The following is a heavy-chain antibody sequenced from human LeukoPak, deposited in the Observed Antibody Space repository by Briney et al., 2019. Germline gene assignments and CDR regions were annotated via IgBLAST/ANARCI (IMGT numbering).Heavy chain of an antibody. CDR2: TFSTST. Sequence: SETLSLTCSVSGDSVSSSPYYWGWIRQPPGKGLEWIGNTFSTSTLYNASLRSRVAIVVDTSKNQFSLKLTSATAADTAIYFCARYKFHNYFDPWGQGTLVVVSS. CDR1: GDSVSSSPYY. CDR3: ARYKFHNYFDP. J-gene: IGHJ5*02. V-gene: IGHV4-61*01. D-gene: IGHD5-24*01.